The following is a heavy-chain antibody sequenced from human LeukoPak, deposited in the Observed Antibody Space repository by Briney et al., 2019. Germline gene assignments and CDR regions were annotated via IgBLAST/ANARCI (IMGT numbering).Heavy chain of an antibody. Sequence: NPSETLSLTCTVSGGSISSYYWSWIRQPPGKGLEWIGYIYYSGSTNYNPSLKSRVTISVDTSKNQFSLKLSSVTAADTAVYYCASTRDSGYDTAPFDYWGQGTLVTVSS. CDR2: IYYSGST. CDR3: ASTRDSGYDTAPFDY. CDR1: GGSISSYY. D-gene: IGHD5-12*01. J-gene: IGHJ4*02. V-gene: IGHV4-59*01.